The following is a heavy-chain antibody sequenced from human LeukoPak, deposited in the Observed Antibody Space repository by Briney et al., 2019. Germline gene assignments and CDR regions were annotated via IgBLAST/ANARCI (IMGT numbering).Heavy chain of an antibody. CDR2: ISSSGSTI. CDR3: ARGGFDYGDYYYYYYMDV. Sequence: PGGSLRPSCAASGFTFSSYEMNWVRQAPGKGLEWVSYISSSGSTIYYADSVKGRFTISRDNAKNSLYLQMNSLRAEDTAVYYCARGGFDYGDYYYYYYMDVWGKGTTVTISS. D-gene: IGHD4-17*01. V-gene: IGHV3-48*03. CDR1: GFTFSSYE. J-gene: IGHJ6*03.